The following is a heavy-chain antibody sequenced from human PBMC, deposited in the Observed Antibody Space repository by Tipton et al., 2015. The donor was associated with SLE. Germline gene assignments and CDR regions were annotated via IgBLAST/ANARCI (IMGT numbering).Heavy chain of an antibody. CDR2: INTNTGDT. D-gene: IGHD3-3*01. Sequence: QSGPEVKKPGASVKVSCKASGYIFTNYYIHWVRQAPGQGLEWMGWINTNTGDTNYAQKFPGRVTMTRATSITTGYMELSRLKSEDRAEEYGARGLFWGADCYDAVESWGQGTMDTVSS. V-gene: IGHV1-2*02. J-gene: IGHJ3*02. CDR3: ARGLFWGADCYDAVES. CDR1: GYIFTNYY.